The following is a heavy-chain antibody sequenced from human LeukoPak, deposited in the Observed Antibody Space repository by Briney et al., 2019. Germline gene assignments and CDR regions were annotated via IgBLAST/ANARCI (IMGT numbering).Heavy chain of an antibody. V-gene: IGHV3-11*04. J-gene: IGHJ4*02. CDR3: GRGHWGLDY. CDR1: GFTFSYYD. Sequence: GGTLRLSCSASGFTFSYYDMSWVRQAPGKGLEWVSYITNTGNSMEYVDSVKGRFTTSRDNSKNSLYLQMNSLRAEDTAVYYCGRGHWGLDYWGQGALVTVSS. CDR2: ITNTGNSM. D-gene: IGHD7-27*01.